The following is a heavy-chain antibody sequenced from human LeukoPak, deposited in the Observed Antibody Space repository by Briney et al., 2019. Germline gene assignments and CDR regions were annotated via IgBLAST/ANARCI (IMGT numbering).Heavy chain of an antibody. CDR1: GGSFGGYY. J-gene: IGHJ6*02. V-gene: IGHV4-34*01. CDR3: ARLTVTTARYYYGMDV. Sequence: PSETLSLTCAVYGGSFGGYYWSWIRQPPGKGLEWIGEINHSGSTNYNPSLKSRVTISVDTSKNQFSLKLSSVTAADTAVYYCARLTVTTARYYYGMDVWGQGTTVTVSS. CDR2: INHSGST. D-gene: IGHD4-17*01.